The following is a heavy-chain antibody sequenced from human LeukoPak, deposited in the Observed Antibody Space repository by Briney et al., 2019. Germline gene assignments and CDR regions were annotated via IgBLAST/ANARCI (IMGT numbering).Heavy chain of an antibody. D-gene: IGHD2/OR15-2a*01. J-gene: IGHJ4*02. CDR1: GFTFSNAW. Sequence: GGSLRLSCAASGFTFSNAWMSWVRQAPGKGLEWVGLIRSKTVGGTTDHAAPVKGRFTISRDDSKNTLYLQMNSLKTEDTAVYYCTTGLSGNWGQGTLVTVSS. CDR3: TTGLSGN. CDR2: IRSKTVGGTT. V-gene: IGHV3-15*01.